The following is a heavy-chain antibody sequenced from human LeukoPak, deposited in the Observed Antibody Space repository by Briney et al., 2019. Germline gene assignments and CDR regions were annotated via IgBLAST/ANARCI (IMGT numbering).Heavy chain of an antibody. CDR1: GFTFSSHA. CDR2: ISYDGSNK. J-gene: IGHJ4*02. CDR3: ARRLYSSTWYEIDY. Sequence: GGSLRLSCAASGFTFSSHAMHWVRQAPGKGLEWVAVISYDGSNKYYADSVKGRFTISRDDSKNTVYLQMNSLRADDTAVYYCARRLYSSTWYEIDYWGQGTLVTVSS. D-gene: IGHD6-13*01. V-gene: IGHV3-30-3*01.